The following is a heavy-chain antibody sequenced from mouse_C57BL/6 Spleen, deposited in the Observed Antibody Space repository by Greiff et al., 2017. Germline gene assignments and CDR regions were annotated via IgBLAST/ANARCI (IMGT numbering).Heavy chain of an antibody. J-gene: IGHJ2*01. CDR2: ISPRSGNT. CDR1: GYTFTSYG. Sequence: QVQLQQSGAELARPGASVKLSCKASGYTFTSYGISWVKQRTGPGLEWIGEISPRSGNTYYNEKFKGKATLTADKSSSTAYIELRSLTSEDSAVYFWARLDSHFNYWGQGTTLTVSS. V-gene: IGHV1-81*01. CDR3: ARLDSHFNY.